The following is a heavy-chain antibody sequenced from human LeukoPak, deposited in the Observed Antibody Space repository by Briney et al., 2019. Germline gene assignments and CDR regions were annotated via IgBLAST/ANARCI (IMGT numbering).Heavy chain of an antibody. D-gene: IGHD6-13*01. V-gene: IGHV3-9*03. J-gene: IGHJ4*02. CDR1: GFTFDDYA. Sequence: GGSLRLSCAASGFTFDDYAMHWVRQAPGKGLEWVSGISWNSGSIGYADSVKGRFTISRDNAKNSLYLQMNSLRAEDMALYYCAKDIGVYDAFDSWGQGTLVTVSS. CDR3: AKDIGVYDAFDS. CDR2: ISWNSGSI.